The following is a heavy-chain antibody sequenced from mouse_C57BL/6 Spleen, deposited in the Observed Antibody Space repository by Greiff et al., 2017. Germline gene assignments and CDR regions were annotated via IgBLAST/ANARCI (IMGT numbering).Heavy chain of an antibody. CDR3: ARGDDGYSD. V-gene: IGHV1-81*01. CDR2: IYPRSGNT. Sequence: VQLQQSGAELARPGASVKLSCKASGYTFTSYGISWVKQRTGQGLEWIGEIYPRSGNTDDNEKFKGKATLTADKSSSTAYMELRSLTAKDSAVYFCARGDDGYSDWSQGTTLTVSS. CDR1: GYTFTSYG. D-gene: IGHD2-3*01. J-gene: IGHJ2*01.